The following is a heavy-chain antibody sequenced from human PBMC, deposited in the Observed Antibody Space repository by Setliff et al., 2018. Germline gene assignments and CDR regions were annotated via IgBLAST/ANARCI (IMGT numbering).Heavy chain of an antibody. CDR1: GGSISSSSYQ. D-gene: IGHD3-10*01. J-gene: IGHJ4*02. CDR3: ARHEFVGGYYGSVTYRHFDY. V-gene: IGHV4-39*01. Sequence: PSETLSLTCTVSGGSISSSSYQWGWVRQTPGKGLEWIGSIYYSGTAYYNPSLKSRATISVDTSKNQFSLQVTSVTATDTAVYYCARHEFVGGYYGSVTYRHFDYWGQGILVTVSS. CDR2: IYYSGTA.